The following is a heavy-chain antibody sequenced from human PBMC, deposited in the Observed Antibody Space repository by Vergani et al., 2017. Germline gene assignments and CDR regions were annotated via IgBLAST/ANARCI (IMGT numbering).Heavy chain of an antibody. CDR1: GFTFNQYG. V-gene: IGHV3-33*01. Sequence: QVQLVESGGGVVQPGRSLRLSCAASGFTFNQYGMHWVRQAPGKGLEWVAVTWYDGNNKQYADSVKGRFTISRDNSKSTMYLQMNSLRDEDTGVYYCARDLRLLSIRFDPWGQGTLVTVSS. J-gene: IGHJ5*02. D-gene: IGHD2/OR15-2a*01. CDR2: TWYDGNNK. CDR3: ARDLRLLSIRFDP.